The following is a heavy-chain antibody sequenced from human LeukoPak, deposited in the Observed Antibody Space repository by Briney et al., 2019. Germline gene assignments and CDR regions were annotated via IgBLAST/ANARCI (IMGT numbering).Heavy chain of an antibody. D-gene: IGHD3-9*01. CDR1: GGSISSSSFY. J-gene: IGHJ5*02. CDR2: MSYSGSS. V-gene: IGHV4-39*07. CDR3: ARDNLLYYDILTGSNWFDP. Sequence: PSETLSLTCTVSGGSISSSSFYWGWIRQPPGKGLEWIGSMSYSGSSYYNPSLKSRVTISVDTSKNQFSLKLSSVTAADTAVYYCARDNLLYYDILTGSNWFDPWGQGTLVTVSS.